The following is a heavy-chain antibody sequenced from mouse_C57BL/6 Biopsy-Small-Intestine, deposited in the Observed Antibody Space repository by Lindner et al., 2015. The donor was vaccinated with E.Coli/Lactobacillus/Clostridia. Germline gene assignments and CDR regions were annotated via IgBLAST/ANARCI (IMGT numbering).Heavy chain of an antibody. Sequence: VQLQESGAELMKPGASVKLSRKATGYTFTGYWIDWIKQRPGHGLEWIGEILPGSYTNYNEKFKGKATFTADTSSNTAYMQLSSLTTEDSAIYYCANYYGSSPYFVMDYWGQGTSVTVSS. CDR3: ANYYGSSPYFVMDY. CDR1: GYTFTGYW. D-gene: IGHD1-1*01. V-gene: IGHV1-9*01. J-gene: IGHJ4*01. CDR2: ILPGSYT.